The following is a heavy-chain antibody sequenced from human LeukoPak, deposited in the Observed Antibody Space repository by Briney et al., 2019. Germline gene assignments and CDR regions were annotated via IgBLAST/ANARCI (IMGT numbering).Heavy chain of an antibody. CDR1: GYRFSGHH. CDR3: AREDFDILTGYEKRRWFDP. Sequence: ASVKVSCKTSGYRFSGHHVHWVRQAPGQGLEWMGWINANSGGTKYGQKFEGRVTMTRDTSISTVYMELSGLRYDDSAVYYCAREDFDILTGYEKRRWFDPWGQGTLVTVSS. CDR2: INANSGGT. J-gene: IGHJ5*02. V-gene: IGHV1-2*02. D-gene: IGHD3-9*01.